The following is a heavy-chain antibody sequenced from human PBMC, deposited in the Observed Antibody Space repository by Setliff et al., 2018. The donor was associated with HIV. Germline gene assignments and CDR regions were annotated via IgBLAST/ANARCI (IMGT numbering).Heavy chain of an antibody. CDR1: GYTFTSYI. J-gene: IGHJ4*02. V-gene: IGHV1-2*02. D-gene: IGHD4-17*01. CDR3: ARNYGADSNYFDY. Sequence: ASVKVSCKASGYTFTSYILHWVRQAAGQGLEWVGRIAPSSGGIHYAQKFQGRVTMTRDTSISTAYMELGGLRSDDTAVYYCARNYGADSNYFDYWGQGTLVTAPQ. CDR2: IAPSSGGI.